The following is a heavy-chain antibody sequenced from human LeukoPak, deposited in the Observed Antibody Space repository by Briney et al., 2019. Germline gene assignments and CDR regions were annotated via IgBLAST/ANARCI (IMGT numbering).Heavy chain of an antibody. J-gene: IGHJ1*01. CDR1: GGNLFTYT. CDR3: ARDRYYDSSGKNPFAKYFDH. V-gene: IGHV1-69*08. CDR2: TDPIFGTS. D-gene: IGHD3-22*01. Sequence: GASVKVSCKASGGNLFTYTISWVRQAPGQGLEWMGRTDPIFGTSNYAQQLQDRVTITADKSTNTAYMELSSLRSEDTALYYCARDRYYDSSGKNPFAKYFDHWGQGTLVTVSS.